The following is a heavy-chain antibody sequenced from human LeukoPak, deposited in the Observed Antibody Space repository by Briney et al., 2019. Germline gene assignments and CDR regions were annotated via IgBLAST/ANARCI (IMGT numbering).Heavy chain of an antibody. Sequence: SGTLSLTCAVYGGSFSGYYWSWIRQPPGKGLEWIGEINHSGSTNYNPSLKSRVTISVDTSKNQFSLKLSSVTAADTAVYYCAREEYSSGWSPWGQGTLVTVSS. V-gene: IGHV4-34*01. CDR1: GGSFSGYY. J-gene: IGHJ5*02. CDR2: INHSGST. CDR3: AREEYSSGWSP. D-gene: IGHD6-19*01.